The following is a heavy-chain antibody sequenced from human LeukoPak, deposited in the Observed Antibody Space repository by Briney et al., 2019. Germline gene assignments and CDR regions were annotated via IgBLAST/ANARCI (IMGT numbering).Heavy chain of an antibody. J-gene: IGHJ4*02. Sequence: ASVKVSCKASGYTFTGYYMHWVRQAPGQGLEWMGWINPNSGGTNYAQKFQGRVTMARDTSISTAHMELSRLRSDDTAVYYCARSNYDFWSGYSGYYFDYWGQGTLVTVSS. CDR3: ARSNYDFWSGYSGYYFDY. V-gene: IGHV1-2*02. D-gene: IGHD3-3*01. CDR2: INPNSGGT. CDR1: GYTFTGYY.